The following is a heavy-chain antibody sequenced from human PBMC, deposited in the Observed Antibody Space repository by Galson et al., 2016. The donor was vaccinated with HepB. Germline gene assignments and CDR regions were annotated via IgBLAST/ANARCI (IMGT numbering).Heavy chain of an antibody. D-gene: IGHD1-26*01. V-gene: IGHV3-74*01. CDR2: INSDGRST. CDR3: ASLGGNYRTTSHFDY. J-gene: IGHJ4*02. CDR1: GFTFSTYW. Sequence: LRLSCAASGFTFSTYWMHWVRQAPGKGLVWVSRINSDGRSTSYADSVKGRFTISRDNAKNTLYLQMNSLRAEDTAVYYCASLGGNYRTTSHFDYWGQGTLVTVAS.